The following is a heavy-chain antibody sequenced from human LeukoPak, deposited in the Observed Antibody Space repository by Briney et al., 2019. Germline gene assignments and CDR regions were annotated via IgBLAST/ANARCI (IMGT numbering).Heavy chain of an antibody. CDR3: AKDGYYDFWSGQKSPQYFDY. CDR2: ISGSDSGT. J-gene: IGHJ4*02. CDR1: GFTFSAYA. D-gene: IGHD3-3*01. Sequence: GGSLRLSCAASGFTFSAYAMNWVRQAPGQGLEWVSAISGSDSGTYYAGSVKGRFTISRDNSKNTLYLQMNSLRAEDTAVYYCAKDGYYDFWSGQKSPQYFDYWGQGTLVTVSS. V-gene: IGHV3-23*01.